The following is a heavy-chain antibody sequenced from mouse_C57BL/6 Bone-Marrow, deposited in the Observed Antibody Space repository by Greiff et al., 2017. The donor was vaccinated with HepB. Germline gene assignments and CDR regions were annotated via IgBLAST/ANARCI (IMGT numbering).Heavy chain of an antibody. V-gene: IGHV14-3*01. CDR1: GFNIKNTY. J-gene: IGHJ2*01. CDR2: IDPANGNT. D-gene: IGHD1-1*01. Sequence: EVMLVESVAELVRPGASVKLSCTASGFNIKNTYMHWVKQRPEQGLEWIGRIDPANGNTKYAPKFQGKATITADTSSNTAYLQLSSLTSEDTAIYYCAREDYYGSREGNYWGQGTTLTVSS. CDR3: AREDYYGSREGNY.